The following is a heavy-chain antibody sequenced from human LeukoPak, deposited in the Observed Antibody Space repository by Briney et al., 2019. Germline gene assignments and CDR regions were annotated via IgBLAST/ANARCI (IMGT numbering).Heavy chain of an antibody. CDR2: ISSSSSTI. D-gene: IGHD3-16*01. V-gene: IGHV3-48*02. CDR1: GFTFSSYS. Sequence: GGSLRLSCAASGFTFSSYSMNWVRQAPGKGLEWVSYISSSSSTIYYADSVKGRFTISRDNAKNSLYLQTNSLRDEDTAVYYCARVESDYVWGSYSFFWGQGTLVTVSS. J-gene: IGHJ4*02. CDR3: ARVESDYVWGSYSFF.